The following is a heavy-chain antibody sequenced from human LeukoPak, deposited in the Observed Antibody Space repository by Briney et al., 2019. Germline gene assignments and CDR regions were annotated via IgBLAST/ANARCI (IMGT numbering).Heavy chain of an antibody. D-gene: IGHD6-13*01. CDR3: ARGYSSSWLGYFDY. Sequence: GGSLRLSCAASGFTFSSYAMSWVRQAPGKGLEWVSTVSGSGSSTYYADSVKGRFTISRDTSKNTVYLQMNSLGAEDTAFYYCARGYSSSWLGYFDYWGQGTLVTVAS. CDR2: VSGSGSST. CDR1: GFTFSSYA. V-gene: IGHV3-23*01. J-gene: IGHJ4*02.